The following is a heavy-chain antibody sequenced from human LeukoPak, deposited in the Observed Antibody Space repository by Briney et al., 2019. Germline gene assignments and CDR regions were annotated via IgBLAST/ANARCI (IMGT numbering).Heavy chain of an antibody. D-gene: IGHD3-10*01. V-gene: IGHV4-34*01. J-gene: IGHJ4*02. CDR1: GGSFSGYY. CDR3: ASRYGSGSYFFDY. CDR2: INHSGST. Sequence: SETLSLTCAVYGGSFSGYYWSWIRQPPGKGPEWIGEINHSGSTNYNPSLKSRVTISVDTSKNQFSLKLSSVSAADTAVYYCASRYGSGSYFFDYWGQGTLVTVSS.